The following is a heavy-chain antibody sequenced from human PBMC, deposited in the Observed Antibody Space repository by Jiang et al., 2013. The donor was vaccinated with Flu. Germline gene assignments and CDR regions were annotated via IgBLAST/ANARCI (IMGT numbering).Heavy chain of an antibody. CDR2: IYYSGST. CDR1: GGSISSYY. D-gene: IGHD2-2*01. CDR3: ARRIEVVGDAFDI. J-gene: IGHJ3*02. Sequence: GSGLVKPSETLSLTCTVSGGSISSYYWSWIRQPPGKGLEWIGYIYYSGSTNYNPSLKSRVTISVDTSKNQFSLKLSSVTAADTAVYYCARRIEVVGDAFDIWGQGTMATVSS. V-gene: IGHV4-59*08.